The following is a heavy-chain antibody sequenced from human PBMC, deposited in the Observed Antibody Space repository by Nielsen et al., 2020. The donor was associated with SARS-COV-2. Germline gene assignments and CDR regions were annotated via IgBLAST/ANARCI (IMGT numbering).Heavy chain of an antibody. CDR2: ISYDGSNK. D-gene: IGHD3-9*01. CDR1: GFTFSSYA. Sequence: GGSLRLSCAASGFTFSSYAMHWVRQAPGKGLEWVAVISYDGSNKYYADSVKGRFTISRDNSKNTLYLQMNSLRAEDTALYYCAKANNYFDWLWDAFDIWGQGTMVTVSS. CDR3: AKANNYFDWLWDAFDI. J-gene: IGHJ3*02. V-gene: IGHV3-30-3*01.